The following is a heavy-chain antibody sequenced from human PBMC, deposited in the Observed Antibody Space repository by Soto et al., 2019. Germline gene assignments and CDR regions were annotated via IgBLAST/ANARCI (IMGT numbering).Heavy chain of an antibody. Sequence: QVQLQQWGAGLLKPSETLSLTCAVYGGSFSGYYWTWIRQPPGTGLEWIGEINHSGSTNYNPSLKSRVTITVDTSQNQFSLKRTSVTAADTAVYYCARDKITGLFDYWGQGTLVTVSS. V-gene: IGHV4-34*01. CDR1: GGSFSGYY. D-gene: IGHD2-8*02. J-gene: IGHJ4*02. CDR3: ARDKITGLFDY. CDR2: INHSGST.